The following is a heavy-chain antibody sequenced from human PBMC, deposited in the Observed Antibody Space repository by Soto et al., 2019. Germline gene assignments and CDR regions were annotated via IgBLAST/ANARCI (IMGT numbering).Heavy chain of an antibody. J-gene: IGHJ5*02. CDR1: GGSIDTYY. Sequence: QVQLQESGPGLVKASETLSLTCTVSGGSIDTYYWSWIRQPPGKGLQWIGYIYYSGSTTYSPSLKSRVTLLVDWSKNQFSLKLTSVTAAATAVYYCARLGGYYQSLDTWGQGTLVTVSS. CDR2: IYYSGST. CDR3: ARLGGYYQSLDT. D-gene: IGHD3-22*01. V-gene: IGHV4-59*08.